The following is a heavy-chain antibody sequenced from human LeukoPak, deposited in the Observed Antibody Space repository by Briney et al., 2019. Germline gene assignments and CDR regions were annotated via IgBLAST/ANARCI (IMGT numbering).Heavy chain of an antibody. CDR3: ARFNLGLYGDYSYYYYGMDV. D-gene: IGHD4-17*01. J-gene: IGHJ6*02. CDR1: GGSFSGYY. CDR2: INHSGST. V-gene: IGHV4-34*01. Sequence: SETLSLTCAVYGGSFSGYYWSWIRQPPGKGLEWIGEINHSGSTNYNPSLKSRVTISVDTSKNQFSLKLSSVTAADTAVYYCARFNLGLYGDYSYYYYGMDVWGQGTTVTVSS.